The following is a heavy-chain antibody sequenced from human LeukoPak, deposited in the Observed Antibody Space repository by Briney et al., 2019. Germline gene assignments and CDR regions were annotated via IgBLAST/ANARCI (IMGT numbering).Heavy chain of an antibody. Sequence: QSGGSLRLSCAAYGFTVSINYMSWVRQAPGKGLEWVSVIYSGGSTYYADSVKGRFTISRDNSKNTLYLQMNSLRAEDTAVYYCASSRPLQAFDIWGQGTMVTVSS. J-gene: IGHJ3*02. CDR3: ASSRPLQAFDI. D-gene: IGHD4-11*01. V-gene: IGHV3-66*01. CDR1: GFTVSINY. CDR2: IYSGGST.